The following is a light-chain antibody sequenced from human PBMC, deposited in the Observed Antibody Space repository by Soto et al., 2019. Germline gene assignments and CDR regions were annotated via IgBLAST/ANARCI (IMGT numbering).Light chain of an antibody. CDR2: EVS. CDR1: SSDVGGYNS. Sequence: QLVLTQPASVSGSPGQSITISCTGTSSDVGGYNSVSWYQQHPGRAPELMIYEVSNRPAGVSNRFSGSKSGNTASLTISGLQAEDEADYYCSSYTNLNTRVFGGGTKLTVL. J-gene: IGLJ3*02. CDR3: SSYTNLNTRV. V-gene: IGLV2-14*01.